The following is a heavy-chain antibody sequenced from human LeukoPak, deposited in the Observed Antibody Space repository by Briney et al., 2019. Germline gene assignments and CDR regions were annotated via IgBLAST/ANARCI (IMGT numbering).Heavy chain of an antibody. CDR1: GFPFSSYG. V-gene: IGHV3-30*03. D-gene: IGHD6-13*01. Sequence: GGSLRLSCAASGFPFSSYGMHWVRQSPGKGLEWVAAISDDGSNKYFADSVKGRFTISRDNSKNTLSVQMDRLRTEDTAVYYCLSVGSSARGDYWGQGTLVIVSS. J-gene: IGHJ4*02. CDR2: ISDDGSNK. CDR3: LSVGSSARGDY.